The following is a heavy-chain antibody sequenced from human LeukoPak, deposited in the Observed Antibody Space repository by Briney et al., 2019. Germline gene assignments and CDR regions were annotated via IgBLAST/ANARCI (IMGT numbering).Heavy chain of an antibody. CDR1: GYTFTGYY. CDR2: INPNSGGT. D-gene: IGHD3-22*01. V-gene: IGHV1-2*04. Sequence: ASVKVSCKASGYTFTGYYMHWVRQAPGQGLEWIGWINPNSGGTNYAQKFQGWVTMTRDTSISTAYMELSRLRSDDTAVYYCARDKYYYDSSGYYYYYGMDVWGQGTTVTVSS. CDR3: ARDKYYYDSSGYYYYYGMDV. J-gene: IGHJ6*02.